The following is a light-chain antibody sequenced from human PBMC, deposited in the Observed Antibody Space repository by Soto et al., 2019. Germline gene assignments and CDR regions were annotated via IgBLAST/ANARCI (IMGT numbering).Light chain of an antibody. J-gene: IGKJ1*01. CDR2: ASS. CDR3: QKYNSVPWT. CDR1: QAISNY. Sequence: DIQMTQSPSSLSASVGDRVTITCRASQAISNYLAWYQQKPGKIPKLLIFASSTLQSGVPSRFSGSGSGTDFTLTISILQPEDVATYYCQKYNSVPWTFGQGTEVEIK. V-gene: IGKV1-27*01.